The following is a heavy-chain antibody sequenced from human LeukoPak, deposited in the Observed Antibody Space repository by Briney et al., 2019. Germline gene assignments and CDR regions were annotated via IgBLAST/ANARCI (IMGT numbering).Heavy chain of an antibody. Sequence: GGSLRLSCAASGFTFSTYGMHWVRQAPGKGLEWVSYISSSSSTIYYADSVKGRFTISRDNAKNSLYLQMNSLRDEDTAVYYCARGPRISKNYYYYGMDVWGQGTTVTVSS. CDR3: ARGPRISKNYYYYGMDV. J-gene: IGHJ6*02. CDR1: GFTFSTYG. V-gene: IGHV3-48*02. CDR2: ISSSSSTI.